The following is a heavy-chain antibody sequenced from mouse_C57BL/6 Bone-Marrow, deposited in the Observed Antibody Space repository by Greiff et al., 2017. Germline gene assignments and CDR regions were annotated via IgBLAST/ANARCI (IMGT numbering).Heavy chain of an antibody. J-gene: IGHJ4*01. CDR3: PLPYLYASLDY. D-gene: IGHD2-12*01. V-gene: IGHV14-3*01. Sequence: VQLQQPVAELVRPGASVKLSCTASGFNIKNTYMHWVKQRPEQGLEWIGRIDPANGNTKSAPKFQGRATITADPSSNTAYLQLSSLTYEESAIYYCPLPYLYASLDYWGQGTSVTVAS. CDR2: IDPANGNT. CDR1: GFNIKNTY.